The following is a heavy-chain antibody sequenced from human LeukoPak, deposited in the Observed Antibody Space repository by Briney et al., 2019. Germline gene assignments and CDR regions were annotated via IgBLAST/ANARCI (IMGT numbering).Heavy chain of an antibody. Sequence: GGSLRLSCAASGFTFSDNYMTWVRQAPGKGLEWLSYISGNGGVIQYADSVKGRFTISRDNAKNLLYLQMDSLRVEDTAIYYCARGGPAAGRFDYWGQGTLVTVSS. V-gene: IGHV3-11*04. CDR3: ARGGPAAGRFDY. CDR1: GFTFSDNY. D-gene: IGHD6-13*01. J-gene: IGHJ4*02. CDR2: ISGNGGVI.